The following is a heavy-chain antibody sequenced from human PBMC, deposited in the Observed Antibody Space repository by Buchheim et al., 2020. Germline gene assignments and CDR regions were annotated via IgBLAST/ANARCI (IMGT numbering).Heavy chain of an antibody. CDR2: TRNRANSYTT. D-gene: IGHD1-26*01. CDR1: GFTFSDHY. CDR3: ARVRDGSYYFLDY. V-gene: IGHV3-72*01. Sequence: EVQLVESGGGLVQPGGSLRLSCVASGFTFSDHYMDWVRQAPGKGLEWVGRTRNRANSYTTEYAASVKGRFTISRHDPKHSLYLQMNSLKTEDTAVYYCARVRDGSYYFLDYWGQGTL. J-gene: IGHJ4*02.